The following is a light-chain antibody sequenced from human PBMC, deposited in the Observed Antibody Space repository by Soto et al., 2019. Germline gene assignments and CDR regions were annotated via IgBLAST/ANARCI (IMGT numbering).Light chain of an antibody. CDR1: QSISSW. V-gene: IGKV1-5*03. J-gene: IGKJ1*01. CDR3: QQYNSYPWT. CDR2: KAS. Sequence: DIHITPSPSTLSGFVGDRVNLPFPASQSISSWLAWYQQKPGKAPKLLIYKASSLESGVPSRFSGSGSGTEFTLTISSLQPDDFATYYCQQYNSYPWTFGQGTKVDIK.